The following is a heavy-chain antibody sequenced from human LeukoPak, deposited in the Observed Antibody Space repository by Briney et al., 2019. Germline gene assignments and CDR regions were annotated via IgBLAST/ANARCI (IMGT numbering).Heavy chain of an antibody. D-gene: IGHD1-26*01. CDR3: ARGTLGATLYWYFDL. CDR2: IYYSGST. J-gene: IGHJ2*01. CDR1: GGSISSYY. Sequence: PSETLSLTCTVSGGSISSYYWSWIRQPPGKGLEWIGYIYYSGSTNYNPSHKSRVTISVDTSKNQFSLKLSSVTAADTAVYYCARGTLGATLYWYFDLWGRGTLVTVSS. V-gene: IGHV4-59*01.